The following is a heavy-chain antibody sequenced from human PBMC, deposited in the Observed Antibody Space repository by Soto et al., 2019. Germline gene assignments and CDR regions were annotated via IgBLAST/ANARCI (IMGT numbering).Heavy chain of an antibody. J-gene: IGHJ5*01. CDR3: ARLIGNSWLDS. D-gene: IGHD1-26*01. Sequence: PSETLSLTCTVSGGSISGYYWSWLRQPPGKGLEWIGYIYNIGSTNYNPSLRSRVTMSIDTSNNQVSLQLNSVTPDDTAVYYCARLIGNSWLDSWGQGTLVTVSS. V-gene: IGHV4-59*08. CDR1: GGSISGYY. CDR2: IYNIGST.